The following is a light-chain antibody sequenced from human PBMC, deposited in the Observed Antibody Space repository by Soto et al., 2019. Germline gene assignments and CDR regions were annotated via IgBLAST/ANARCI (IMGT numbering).Light chain of an antibody. V-gene: IGKV3-20*01. CDR1: RSITSTY. CDR2: GVS. Sequence: EIVLPHSPGTLSLSPGDRATLSCRASRSITSTYLAWYQQKPGQAPRLLIYGVSSRAAGIPDRVSGSGSGTDFTLTISRLEPEDFAVYYCQQYGSSPLTFGGGHKGDIK. J-gene: IGKJ4*01. CDR3: QQYGSSPLT.